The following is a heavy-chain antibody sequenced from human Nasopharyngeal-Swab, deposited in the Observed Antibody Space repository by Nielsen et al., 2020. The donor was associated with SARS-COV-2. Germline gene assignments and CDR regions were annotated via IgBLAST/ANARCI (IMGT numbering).Heavy chain of an antibody. CDR1: GFTFSSYW. Sequence: GGSLTLSCAASGFTFSSYWMSWVRQTPGKGLEWVANIKQDGSEKYYVDSVKGRFTISRDNAKNSLYLQMNSLRAEDTAVYYCARDLTGIAVAGTGYWGQGTLVTVSS. J-gene: IGHJ4*02. D-gene: IGHD6-19*01. V-gene: IGHV3-7*01. CDR3: ARDLTGIAVAGTGY. CDR2: IKQDGSEK.